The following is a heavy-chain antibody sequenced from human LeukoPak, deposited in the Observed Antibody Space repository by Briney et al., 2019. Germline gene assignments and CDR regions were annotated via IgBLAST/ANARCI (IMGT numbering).Heavy chain of an antibody. Sequence: SETLSLTCTVSGGSISSGGYYWSWIRQHPGKGLEWIGYIYYSGSTYYNPSLKSRVTISVDTSKNQFSLKLSSVTAADTAVYYCARVFSSGWYEYRGQGTLVTVSS. CDR2: IYYSGST. V-gene: IGHV4-31*03. J-gene: IGHJ4*02. D-gene: IGHD6-19*01. CDR1: GGSISSGGYY. CDR3: ARVFSSGWYEY.